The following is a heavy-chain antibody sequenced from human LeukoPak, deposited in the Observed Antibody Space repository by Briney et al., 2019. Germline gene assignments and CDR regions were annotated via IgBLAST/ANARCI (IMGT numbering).Heavy chain of an antibody. Sequence: PGGALRLSCAASGFTFSSYWMSWVRQAPGKGLEGVANIKQDGSEKYYVDSVKGRFTISRDNAKNSLYLQMNSLRAEDTAVYYCARDSYAYYGSADYWGQGTLVTVSS. J-gene: IGHJ4*02. CDR1: GFTFSSYW. CDR3: ARDSYAYYGSADY. V-gene: IGHV3-7*01. D-gene: IGHD3-10*01. CDR2: IKQDGSEK.